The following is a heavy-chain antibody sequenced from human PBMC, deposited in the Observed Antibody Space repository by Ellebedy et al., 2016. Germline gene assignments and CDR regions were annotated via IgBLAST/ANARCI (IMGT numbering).Heavy chain of an antibody. CDR3: GRGHYGLDV. J-gene: IGHJ6*02. CDR2: ISGSGGST. CDR1: GFTFSTYS. V-gene: IGHV3-21*01. Sequence: GESLKISCAASGFTFSTYSMNWVRQAPGKGLEWVSAISGSGGSTYYADSVKGRFSISRDNAKNSLYLQMNSLRVEDTAVYYCGRGHYGLDVWGQGTTVTVSS.